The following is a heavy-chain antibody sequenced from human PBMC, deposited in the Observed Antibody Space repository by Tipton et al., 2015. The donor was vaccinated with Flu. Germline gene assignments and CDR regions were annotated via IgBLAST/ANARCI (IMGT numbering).Heavy chain of an antibody. Sequence: SLRLSCAASGFTFSSYWMNWVRQAPGKGLEWVANIKQDGGEKYYVDSVKGRFIISRDNAKNSLYLQMKSLRAEDTAVYYCARPGRAFWSDFYIYWGQGTLVTVSS. D-gene: IGHD3-3*01. CDR1: GFTFSSYW. CDR3: ARPGRAFWSDFYIY. J-gene: IGHJ4*02. CDR2: IKQDGGEK. V-gene: IGHV3-7*03.